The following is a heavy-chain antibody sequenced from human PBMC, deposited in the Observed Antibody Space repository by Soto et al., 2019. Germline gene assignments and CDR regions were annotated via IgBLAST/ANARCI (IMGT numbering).Heavy chain of an antibody. Sequence: QVQLVQSGAEVKKPGASVKVSCKASGYTFTTYGIIWVRQAPGQGLEWMGWINGYNGNTNYAQKLQGRVTMTTDTSTSTAYMELRSLRSDDTAVYYCSRDPVAGTYFDYWGQGTLVTVSS. CDR3: SRDPVAGTYFDY. J-gene: IGHJ4*02. CDR1: GYTFTTYG. V-gene: IGHV1-18*01. D-gene: IGHD6-19*01. CDR2: INGYNGNT.